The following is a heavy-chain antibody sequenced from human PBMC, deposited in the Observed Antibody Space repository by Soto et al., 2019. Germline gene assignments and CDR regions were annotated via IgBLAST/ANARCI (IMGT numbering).Heavy chain of an antibody. D-gene: IGHD3-22*01. CDR2: ISAYNGNT. V-gene: IGHV1-18*01. CDR1: GYTFTSYG. CDR3: AADPLINYYDSSGLYYFDY. J-gene: IGHJ4*02. Sequence: ASVKVSCKASGYTFTSYGISWVRQAPGQGLEWMGWISAYNGNTNYAQKLQGRVTMTTDTSTSTAYMELRSLRPDDTAVYYCAADPLINYYDSSGLYYFDYWGQGTLVTVSS.